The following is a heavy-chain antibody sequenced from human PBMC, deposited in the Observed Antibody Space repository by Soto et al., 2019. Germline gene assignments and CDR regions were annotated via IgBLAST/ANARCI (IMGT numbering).Heavy chain of an antibody. D-gene: IGHD2-15*01. CDR2: IYYSGST. CDR3: ARLVVGDLRHPGYYYYYMDV. CDR1: GGSISSSSYY. J-gene: IGHJ6*03. V-gene: IGHV4-39*01. Sequence: TSETLSLTCTVSGGSISSSSYYWGWIRQPPGKGLEWIGSIYYSGSTYYNPSLKSRVTISVDTSKNQFSLKLSSVTAADTAVYYCARLVVGDLRHPGYYYYYMDVWGKGTTVTVSS.